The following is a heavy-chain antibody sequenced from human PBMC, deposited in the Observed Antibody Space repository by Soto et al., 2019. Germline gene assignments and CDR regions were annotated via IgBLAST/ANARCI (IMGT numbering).Heavy chain of an antibody. CDR1: GFTFSSYG. J-gene: IGHJ4*02. CDR3: ERGHQFGFEGPNSLDY. Sequence: QVQLVESGGGVVQPGRSLRLSCAASGFTFSSYGMHWVRQAPGKGLEWVAVIWYDGSNKYYADSVKGRFTISRDNSKNTQHLQMNSRRAEDTAVYYCERGHQFGFEGPNSLDYWGQGTLVTVSS. D-gene: IGHD3-10*01. V-gene: IGHV3-33*01. CDR2: IWYDGSNK.